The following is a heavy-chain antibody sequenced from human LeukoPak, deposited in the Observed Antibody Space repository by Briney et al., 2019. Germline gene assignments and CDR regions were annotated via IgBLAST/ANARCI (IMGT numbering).Heavy chain of an antibody. CDR1: GFTFSSYA. CDR3: AKASAISSGAFDY. V-gene: IGHV3-23*01. Sequence: PGGSLRLSCAASGFTFSSYAMSWVRQAPGKGLEWVSGISGSGGNTYYADSVKGRFTISRDNSKNTLYLQMNSLRAEDTAVYYCAKASAISSGAFDYWGQETLVTVSS. CDR2: ISGSGGNT. J-gene: IGHJ4*02. D-gene: IGHD3-10*01.